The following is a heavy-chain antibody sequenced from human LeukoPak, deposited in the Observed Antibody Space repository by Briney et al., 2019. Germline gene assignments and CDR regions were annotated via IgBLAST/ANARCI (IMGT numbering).Heavy chain of an antibody. CDR3: ARQWGQSGWFDP. CDR1: GGSISSYY. Sequence: SETLSLTCTVSGGSISSYYWSWIRQPPGKGLEWIGYIYYSGSTNYNPSLKSRVTISVDTSKNQFSLKLSSVTAADTAVYYCARQWGQSGWFDPWGQGTLVTVSS. V-gene: IGHV4-59*08. J-gene: IGHJ5*02. CDR2: IYYSGST. D-gene: IGHD1-26*01.